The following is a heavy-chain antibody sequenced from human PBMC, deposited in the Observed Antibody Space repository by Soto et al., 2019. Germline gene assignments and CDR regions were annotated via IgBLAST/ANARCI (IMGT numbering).Heavy chain of an antibody. CDR3: ARDRGTYSDRSRFGYFEY. CDR2: IWYDGSNK. CDR1: GFTVRSYG. V-gene: IGHV3-33*01. Sequence: XEFLSLSCAAPGFTVRSYGVHWVRQAPGKGLEWVAVIWYDGSNKYYADSVKGRFTISRDNSRNTLYLQMDSLSAEDTAVYYCARDRGTYSDRSRFGYFEYWGQGTLVTVSS. J-gene: IGHJ4*02. D-gene: IGHD1-26*01.